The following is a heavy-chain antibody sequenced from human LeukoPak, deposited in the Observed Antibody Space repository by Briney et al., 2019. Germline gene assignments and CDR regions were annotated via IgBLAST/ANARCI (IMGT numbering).Heavy chain of an antibody. D-gene: IGHD3-16*02. Sequence: ASVKVSCKVSGYTLTELSMHWVRQAPGKGVEWMGGFDPEDGETIYAQKFQGRVTMTEDTSTDTAYMELSSLRSADTAVYYCAISAFRRLGELSLPYYFDYWGQGTLVTVSS. CDR3: AISAFRRLGELSLPYYFDY. V-gene: IGHV1-24*01. CDR2: FDPEDGET. J-gene: IGHJ4*02. CDR1: GYTLTELS.